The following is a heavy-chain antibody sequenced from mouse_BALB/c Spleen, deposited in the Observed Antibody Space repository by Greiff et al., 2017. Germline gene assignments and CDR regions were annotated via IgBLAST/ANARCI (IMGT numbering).Heavy chain of an antibody. CDR2: ISSGGSYT. V-gene: IGHV5-9-4*01. CDR3: ARERDYYAMDY. J-gene: IGHJ4*01. CDR1: GFTFSSYA. Sequence: EVQGVESGGGLVKPGGSLKLSCAASGFTFSSYAMSWVRQSPEKRLEWVAEISSGGSYTYYPDTVTGRFTISRDNAKNTLYLEMSSLRSEDTAMYYCARERDYYAMDYWGQGTSVTVSS.